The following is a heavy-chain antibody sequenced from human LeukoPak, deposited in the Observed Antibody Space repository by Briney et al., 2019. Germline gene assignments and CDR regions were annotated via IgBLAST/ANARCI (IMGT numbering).Heavy chain of an antibody. V-gene: IGHV1-18*01. CDR1: GCTFTSYV. CDR3: ARGPANYDFRRASDY. D-gene: IGHD3-3*01. CDR2: ISAYNGNT. Sequence: ASVKVSCKASGCTFTSYVISWVRQAPGQGLEWMGWISAYNGNTNYAQKLQGRVTITAHESTSTAYMELSSLRSEDTAVYYCARGPANYDFRRASDYWGQGTLVTVSS. J-gene: IGHJ4*02.